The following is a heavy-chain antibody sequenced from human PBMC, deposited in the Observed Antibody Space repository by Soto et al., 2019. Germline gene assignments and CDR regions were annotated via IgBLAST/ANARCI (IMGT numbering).Heavy chain of an antibody. J-gene: IGHJ6*02. CDR2: INHSGST. V-gene: IGHV4-34*01. CDR3: ARTGSPYYYDSSGYHA. Sequence: SETLSLTCAVYGGSFSGYYWSWIRQPPGKGLEWIGEINHSGSTNYNPSLKSRVTISVDTSKNQFSLKLSSVTAADTAVYYCARTGSPYYYDSSGYHAWGQGTTVTVSS. D-gene: IGHD3-22*01. CDR1: GGSFSGYY.